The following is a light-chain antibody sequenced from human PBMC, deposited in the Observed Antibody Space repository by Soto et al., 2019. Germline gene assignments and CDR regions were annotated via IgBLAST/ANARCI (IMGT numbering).Light chain of an antibody. CDR1: QSVRSS. CDR3: QLRSDWPPELT. Sequence: EVVLTQSPATLPLSPGDSATLSCRASQSVRSSLAWYQQKPGQAPRLLIYDASKRATGIPARFTGSASGTVFTLTLSSLEPGDFAVYYCQLRSDWPPELTFGGGTKVEIK. CDR2: DAS. J-gene: IGKJ4*01. V-gene: IGKV3-11*01.